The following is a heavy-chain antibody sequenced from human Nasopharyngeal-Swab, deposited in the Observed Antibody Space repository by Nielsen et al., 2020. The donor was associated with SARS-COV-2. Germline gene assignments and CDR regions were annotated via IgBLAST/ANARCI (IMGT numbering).Heavy chain of an antibody. CDR2: ISGGGGT. J-gene: IGHJ6*02. CDR3: AKEESSYDFWSGYVTNYYNNGKDV. D-gene: IGHD3-3*01. V-gene: IGHV3-23*01. Sequence: WIRQPPGKGLEWVSAISGGGGTYYADSVKGRFTISRDNSKRTLYLQMNSLRAEDTAVYYCAKEESSYDFWSGYVTNYYNNGKDVWGQGTTVTVSS.